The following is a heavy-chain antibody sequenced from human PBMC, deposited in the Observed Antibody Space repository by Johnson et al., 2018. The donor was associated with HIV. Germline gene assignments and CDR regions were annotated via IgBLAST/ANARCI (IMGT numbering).Heavy chain of an antibody. CDR1: GFTFSNYA. Sequence: QVQLVESGGGLVQPGRSLRLSCTASGFTFSNYAIHWVRQAPGKGLEWVAGITSDGTTKYYADSVKGRFTLSRDNSKNTLDLQMKSLTIEDTAVFYFAKTRMGGLLDAFDVWGEGTMVIVS. V-gene: IGHV3-30*18. CDR3: AKTRMGGLLDAFDV. D-gene: IGHD1-26*01. CDR2: ITSDGTTK. J-gene: IGHJ3*01.